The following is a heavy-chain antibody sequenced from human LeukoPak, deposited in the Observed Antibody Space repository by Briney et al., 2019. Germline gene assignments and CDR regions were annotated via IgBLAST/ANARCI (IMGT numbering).Heavy chain of an antibody. V-gene: IGHV3-23*01. D-gene: IGHD3-22*01. Sequence: GGSLRLSCAASGFTFSSYAMSWVRQAPGKGLEWVSAISGSGGSTYYADSVKGRFTISRDNSKNTLYLQMNSLRAEDTAVYYCARATYYYDSSGYYFDYWGQGTLVTVSS. J-gene: IGHJ4*02. CDR2: ISGSGGST. CDR1: GFTFSSYA. CDR3: ARATYYYDSSGYYFDY.